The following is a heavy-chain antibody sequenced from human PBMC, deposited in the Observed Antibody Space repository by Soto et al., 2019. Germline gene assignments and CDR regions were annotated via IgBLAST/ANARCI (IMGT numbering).Heavy chain of an antibody. CDR2: ISYDGNTQ. V-gene: IGHV3-30-3*01. CDR3: AKETNAYEINF. CDR1: GFIFSGYA. Sequence: QVQLVESGGGVVQPGRSLRLSCAASGFIFSGYAMHWVRQAPGKGLEWVAVISYDGNTQYYADSVKGRFTVSRDTSNNMIYVQMNNLRDEDTAMYYCAKETNAYEINFWGQGTLVTVSS. J-gene: IGHJ4*02. D-gene: IGHD3-9*01.